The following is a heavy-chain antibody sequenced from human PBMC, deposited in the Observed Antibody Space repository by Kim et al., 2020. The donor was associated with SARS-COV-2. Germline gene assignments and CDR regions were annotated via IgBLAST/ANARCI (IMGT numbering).Heavy chain of an antibody. CDR2: IYYSGST. V-gene: IGHV4-59*01. CDR1: GGSMSSYY. Sequence: SETLSLTCTVSGGSMSSYYWSWIRQPPGKGLEYIGYIYYSGSTNYNPSLKSRVTISVDTSKKQFSLKLSSMTAADTAVYYCARGPPHKERSWNAAPATRIHGLDVWGQGTTVTVSS. CDR3: ARGPPHKERSWNAAPATRIHGLDV. D-gene: IGHD2-15*01. J-gene: IGHJ6*02.